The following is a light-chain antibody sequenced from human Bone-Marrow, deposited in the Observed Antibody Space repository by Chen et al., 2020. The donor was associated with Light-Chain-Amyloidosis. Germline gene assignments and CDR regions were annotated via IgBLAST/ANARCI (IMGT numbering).Light chain of an antibody. CDR3: QSADSSGTYEVI. Sequence: SYELTQPPSVSVSPGQTARLTCSGDDLPTKYAYWYQQTPGQAPVLVIHRDTERPSGISERFSGSSSGTTATLNISGVQAEDEADYHCQSADSSGTYEVIFGGGTKLTVL. J-gene: IGLJ2*01. V-gene: IGLV3-25*03. CDR2: RDT. CDR1: DLPTKY.